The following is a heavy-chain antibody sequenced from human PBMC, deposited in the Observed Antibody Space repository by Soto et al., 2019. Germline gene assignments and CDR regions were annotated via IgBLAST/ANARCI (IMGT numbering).Heavy chain of an antibody. V-gene: IGHV3-15*01. Sequence: EVQLVESGGGLVKPGGSLRLSCAASGFTFSNAWMSWVRQAPGKGLEWVGRIKSKTDGGTKDYAAPVKGRFTISRDDSKNTLYLQMNSLKTEDTAVYYCTTTEYNWNYGDPSYYYGMDVWGQGTTVTVSS. D-gene: IGHD1-7*01. J-gene: IGHJ6*02. CDR3: TTTEYNWNYGDPSYYYGMDV. CDR2: IKSKTDGGTK. CDR1: GFTFSNAW.